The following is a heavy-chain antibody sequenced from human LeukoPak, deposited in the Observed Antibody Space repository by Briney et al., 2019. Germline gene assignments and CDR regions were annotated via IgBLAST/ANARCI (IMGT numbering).Heavy chain of an antibody. CDR2: ISAYNGNT. Sequence: ASVKVSCKASGYTFTSYGISWVRQAPGQGLEWTGWISAYNGNTNYAQKLQGRVTMTTDTSTSTAYMELRSLRSDDTAVYYYARVGIYCSSTSCYASDFDYWGQGTLVTVSS. CDR1: GYTFTSYG. CDR3: ARVGIYCSSTSCYASDFDY. D-gene: IGHD2-2*01. J-gene: IGHJ4*02. V-gene: IGHV1-18*04.